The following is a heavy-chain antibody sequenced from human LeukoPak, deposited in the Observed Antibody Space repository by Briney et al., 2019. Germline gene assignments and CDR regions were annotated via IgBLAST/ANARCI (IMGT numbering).Heavy chain of an antibody. D-gene: IGHD1-26*01. CDR1: AYTFSSYY. Sequence: GASVKVSCKASAYTFSSYYIHWVRQAPGQGLEWMGMINPSGDSTTYTQRFQGRVTITADESTSTAYMELSSLRSEDTAVYYCASPGTPRPQWELPDYWGQGTLVTVSS. V-gene: IGHV1-46*01. CDR3: ASPGTPRPQWELPDY. J-gene: IGHJ4*02. CDR2: INPSGDST.